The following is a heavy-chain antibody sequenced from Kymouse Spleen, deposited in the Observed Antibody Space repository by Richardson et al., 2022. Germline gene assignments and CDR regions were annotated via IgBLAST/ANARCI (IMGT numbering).Heavy chain of an antibody. CDR2: INHSGST. CDR1: GGSFSGYY. Sequence: QVQLQQWGAGLLKPSETLSLTCAVYGGSFSGYYWSWIRQPPGKGLEWIGEINHSGSTNYNPSLKSRVTISVDTSKNQFSLKLSSVTAADTAVYYCAREIL**YQLLLTTGAREPWSPSPQ. CDR3: AREIL**YQLLLTT. D-gene: IGHD2-2*02. V-gene: IGHV4-34*01. J-gene: IGHJ4*02.